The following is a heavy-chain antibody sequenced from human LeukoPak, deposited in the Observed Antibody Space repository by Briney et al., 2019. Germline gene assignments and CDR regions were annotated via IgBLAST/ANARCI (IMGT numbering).Heavy chain of an antibody. Sequence: GGSLRLSCAASGFTFSSYGMHWVRQAPGKGLEWVAFIRYDGSNKYYADSVKGRFTISRDSSKNTLSLQMNSLRAEDTAVYYCAKNGVTAGVVYYYMDVWGKGTTVTVSS. CDR1: GFTFSSYG. J-gene: IGHJ6*03. V-gene: IGHV3-30*02. CDR2: IRYDGSNK. D-gene: IGHD2-21*02. CDR3: AKNGVTAGVVYYYMDV.